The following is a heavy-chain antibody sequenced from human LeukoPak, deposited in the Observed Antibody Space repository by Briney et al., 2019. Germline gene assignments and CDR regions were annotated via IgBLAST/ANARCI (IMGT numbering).Heavy chain of an antibody. CDR1: GFVFSRDN. D-gene: IGHD1-1*01. CDR2: ISENI. CDR3: VREIGRPTTFYFHS. J-gene: IGHJ4*02. V-gene: IGHV3-69-1*01. Sequence: GGSLRLSCTASGFVFSRDNMNWVRQAPGKGLEWVSHISENIYHADSVRGRFTISRDNAKNSLYLQMSNLRAEDTAVYYCVREIGRPTTFYFHSWGRGTLVIVSS.